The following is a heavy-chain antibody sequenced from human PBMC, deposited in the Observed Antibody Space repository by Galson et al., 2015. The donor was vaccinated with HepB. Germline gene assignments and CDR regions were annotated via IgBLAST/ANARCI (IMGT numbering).Heavy chain of an antibody. CDR1: GGTFSSYA. J-gene: IGHJ6*02. Sequence: SVKVSCKASGGTFSSYAISWVRQAPGQGLEWMGRIIPILGIANYAQKFQGRVTITADESTSTAYMELSSLRSEDTAVYYCARMGSDGYSYGYSYYYYGMDVWGQGTTVTVSS. CDR2: IIPILGIA. V-gene: IGHV1-69*04. CDR3: ARMGSDGYSYGYSYYYYGMDV. D-gene: IGHD5-18*01.